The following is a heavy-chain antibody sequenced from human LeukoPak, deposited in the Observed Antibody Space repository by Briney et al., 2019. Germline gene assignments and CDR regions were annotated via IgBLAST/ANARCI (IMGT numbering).Heavy chain of an antibody. J-gene: IGHJ4*02. Sequence: ASVKVSCKASGYTFTCYYMHWVRQAPGQGLEWMGWINPNSGGTNYAQKFQGRVTMTRDTSISTAYMELSRLRSDDTAVYYCARERGYSGYDHFDYWGQGTLVTVSS. CDR3: ARERGYSGYDHFDY. D-gene: IGHD5-12*01. V-gene: IGHV1-2*02. CDR2: INPNSGGT. CDR1: GYTFTCYY.